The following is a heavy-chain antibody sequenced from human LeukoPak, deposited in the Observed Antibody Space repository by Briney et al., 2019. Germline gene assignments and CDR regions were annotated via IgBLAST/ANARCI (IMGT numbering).Heavy chain of an antibody. D-gene: IGHD3-3*01. CDR1: GFTFSSYS. CDR2: IKQDGSEK. J-gene: IGHJ3*02. Sequence: GGSLRLSCAASGFTFSSYSMNWVRQAPGKGLEWVANIKQDGSEKYYVDSVKGRFTISRDNAKNSLYLQMNSLRAEDTAVYYCARDLEGIYYDFWSGYSPNAFDIWGQGTMVTVSS. CDR3: ARDLEGIYYDFWSGYSPNAFDI. V-gene: IGHV3-7*03.